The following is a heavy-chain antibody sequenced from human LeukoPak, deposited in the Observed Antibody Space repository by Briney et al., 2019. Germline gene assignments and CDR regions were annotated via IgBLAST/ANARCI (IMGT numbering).Heavy chain of an antibody. CDR3: ARGLSAAASRNYFDY. J-gene: IGHJ4*02. CDR1: GFTVSSNY. V-gene: IGHV3-53*01. D-gene: IGHD6-13*01. CDR2: IYSGGST. Sequence: GGSLRLSCAASGFTVSSNYMSWVRQALGKGLEWVSVIYSGGSTYYADSVKGQFTISRDNSKNTLYLQMNSLRAEDTAVYYCARGLSAAASRNYFDYWGQGTLVTVSS.